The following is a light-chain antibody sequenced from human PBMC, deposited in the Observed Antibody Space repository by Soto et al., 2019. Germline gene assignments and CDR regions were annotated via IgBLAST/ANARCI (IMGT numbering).Light chain of an antibody. Sequence: DIQMTQSPSTLSASVGDRVTITCRASQSISTWLAWYQQKAGKAPKLLIYKASILESGVPSRFSGSGSGTDFTLTISSLQTDDFATYYCQQYSTYWTFGQGTKVEIK. CDR2: KAS. J-gene: IGKJ1*01. V-gene: IGKV1-5*03. CDR3: QQYSTYWT. CDR1: QSISTW.